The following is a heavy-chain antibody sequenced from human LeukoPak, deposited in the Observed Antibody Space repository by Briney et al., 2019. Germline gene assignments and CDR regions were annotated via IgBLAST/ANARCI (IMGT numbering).Heavy chain of an antibody. J-gene: IGHJ4*02. CDR2: IYSSGST. V-gene: IGHV4-4*07. D-gene: IGHD6-13*01. CDR3: ARDLGPLSSSWYNTFDY. CDR1: GDSITNYY. Sequence: PSETLSLTCTVSGDSITNYYWSWIRQPAGKGLECIGRIYSSGSTNYNPSLKSRVTISVDTSKNQFSLKLSSVTATDTAVYYCARDLGPLSSSWYNTFDYWGQGTLVTVSS.